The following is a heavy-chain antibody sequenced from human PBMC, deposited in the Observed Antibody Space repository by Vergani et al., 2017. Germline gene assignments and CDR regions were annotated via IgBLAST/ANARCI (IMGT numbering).Heavy chain of an antibody. D-gene: IGHD6-19*01. Sequence: EVQLLESGGGLVQPGGSLRLSCAASGFTFSDYAMSWVRQAPGKGLEWVSIIRGSGGTKYSTDPVKGRFTISRDNSKNTLYLQMNSLRAEDTAVYYCAKDSASTYSSGWWGDFDYWGQGTLVTVSS. J-gene: IGHJ4*02. V-gene: IGHV3-23*01. CDR3: AKDSASTYSSGWWGDFDY. CDR2: IRGSGGTK. CDR1: GFTFSDYA.